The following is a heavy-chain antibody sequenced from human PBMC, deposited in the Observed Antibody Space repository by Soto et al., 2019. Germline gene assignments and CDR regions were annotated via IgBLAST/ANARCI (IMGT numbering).Heavy chain of an antibody. D-gene: IGHD6-13*01. CDR1: GFTFDDYA. CDR2: ISWNSGSI. J-gene: IGHJ3*02. Sequence: EVQLVESGGGLVQPGRSLRLSRAASGFTFDDYAMHWVRQAPGKGLEWVSGISWNSGSIGYADSVKGRFTISRDNAKNSLYLQMNSLRAEDTALYYCAKVKNIAAAGTPDAFDIWGQGTMVTVSS. V-gene: IGHV3-9*01. CDR3: AKVKNIAAAGTPDAFDI.